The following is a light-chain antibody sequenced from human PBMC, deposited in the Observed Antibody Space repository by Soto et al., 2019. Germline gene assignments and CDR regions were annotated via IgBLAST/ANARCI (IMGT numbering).Light chain of an antibody. V-gene: IGKV3-11*01. CDR2: DAS. J-gene: IGKJ5*01. CDR1: QSVSSY. CDR3: QQRSNWPPN. Sequence: EIVLTQSPGTLSLSPGERATLSCRASQSVSSYLAWYQQKPGQAPRLPIYDASNRATGIPARFSGSGSGTDFTLTISSLEPEDFAVYYCQQRSNWPPNFGQGTRLAIK.